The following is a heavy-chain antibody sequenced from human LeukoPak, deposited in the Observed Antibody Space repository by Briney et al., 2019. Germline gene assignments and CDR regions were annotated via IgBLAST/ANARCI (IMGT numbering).Heavy chain of an antibody. CDR2: ISGSGGER. CDR3: AKSRGNTMTFDS. V-gene: IGHV3-23*01. CDR1: LFTFRNYA. J-gene: IGHJ5*01. Sequence: GGSLKLSCAGSLFTFRNYATTWVRQVPGKGLEWVSVISGSGGERYYSDSVKGRFTISRDNSKNTLYLQMNSLRADDTAVYYCAKSRGNTMTFDSWGQGTLVTVSS. D-gene: IGHD3-22*01.